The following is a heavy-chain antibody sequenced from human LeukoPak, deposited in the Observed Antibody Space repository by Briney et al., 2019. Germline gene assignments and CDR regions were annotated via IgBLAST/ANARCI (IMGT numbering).Heavy chain of an antibody. Sequence: ASVKVSCKASGGTFSSYAISRVRQAPGQGLEWMGRIIPIFGIANYAQKFQGRVTITADKSTSTAYMELSSLRSEDTAVYYCARGTGEAYYFDYWGQGTLVTVSS. CDR2: IIPIFGIA. J-gene: IGHJ4*02. CDR3: ARGTGEAYYFDY. CDR1: GGTFSSYA. D-gene: IGHD7-27*01. V-gene: IGHV1-69*04.